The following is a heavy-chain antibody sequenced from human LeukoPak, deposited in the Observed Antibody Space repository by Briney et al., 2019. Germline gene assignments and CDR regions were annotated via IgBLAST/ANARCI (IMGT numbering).Heavy chain of an antibody. CDR2: ISYDGSNK. D-gene: IGHD6-13*01. CDR1: GFTFSTYT. J-gene: IGHJ4*02. V-gene: IGHV3-30*18. CDR3: AKAQSSSWYRSTTDY. Sequence: PGRSLRLSCAASGFTFSTYTMYWVRQAPGKGLEWVTVISYDGSNKYYADSVKGRFTISRDNSKNTLYLQMNSLRAEDTAVYYCAKAQSSSWYRSTTDYWGQGTLVTVSS.